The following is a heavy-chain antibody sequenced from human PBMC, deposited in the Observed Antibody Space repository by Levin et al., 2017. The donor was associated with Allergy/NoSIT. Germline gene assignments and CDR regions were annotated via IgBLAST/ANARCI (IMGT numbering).Heavy chain of an antibody. J-gene: IGHJ3*02. CDR2: IYYSGST. Sequence: ASETLSLTCTVSGGSISSYYWSWIRQPPGKGLEWIGYIYYSGSTNYNPSLKSRVTISVDTSKNQFSLKLSSVTAADTAVYYCARADPVRAEAFDIWGQGTMVTVSS. V-gene: IGHV4-59*01. D-gene: IGHD1-1*01. CDR3: ARADPVRAEAFDI. CDR1: GGSISSYY.